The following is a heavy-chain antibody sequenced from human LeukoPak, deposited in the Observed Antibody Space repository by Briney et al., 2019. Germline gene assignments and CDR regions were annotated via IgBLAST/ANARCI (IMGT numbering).Heavy chain of an antibody. Sequence: GASVNVSCKACGYTFTGYYMHWVRQAPGRGLEWMGWINPNSGGTNYAQKFQGRVTMTRDTSISTAYMELSRLRSDDTAVYYCARDRGTAMVMASVELVYWGQGTLVTVSS. D-gene: IGHD5-18*01. CDR2: INPNSGGT. J-gene: IGHJ4*02. CDR3: ARDRGTAMVMASVELVY. CDR1: GYTFTGYY. V-gene: IGHV1-2*02.